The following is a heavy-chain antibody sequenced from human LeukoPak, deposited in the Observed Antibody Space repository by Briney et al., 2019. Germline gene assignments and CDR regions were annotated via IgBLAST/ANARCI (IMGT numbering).Heavy chain of an antibody. CDR2: TYYRSKWYN. CDR3: ARGLGRRTGDFDY. D-gene: IGHD7-27*01. CDR1: GDSVSSNSVD. J-gene: IGHJ4*02. Sequence: SQTLLLTCAISGDSVSSNSVDWNWIRQSPSRGLEWLGRTYYRSKWYNDYALSAKSRITINPDTSKNQFSLQLNSVTPEDTAVYYCARGLGRRTGDFDYWGQGTLVTVSS. V-gene: IGHV6-1*01.